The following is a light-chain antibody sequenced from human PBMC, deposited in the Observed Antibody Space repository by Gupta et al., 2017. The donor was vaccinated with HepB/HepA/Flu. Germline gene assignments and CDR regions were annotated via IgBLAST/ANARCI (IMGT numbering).Light chain of an antibody. V-gene: IGLV3-1*01. CDR2: KDN. J-gene: IGLJ2*01. Sequence: SYELTQPPSVSVSPGQTASITCSGDKLGDKYACWYQQKPGQSLVLVIYKDNKRPAGIPERFSGSNSGTTATLTISGTQAIDEADYYCQAWDSSTAVFGGGTKLTVL. CDR3: QAWDSSTAV. CDR1: KLGDKY.